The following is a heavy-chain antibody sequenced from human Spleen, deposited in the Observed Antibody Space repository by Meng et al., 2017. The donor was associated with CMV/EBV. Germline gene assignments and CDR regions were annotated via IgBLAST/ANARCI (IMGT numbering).Heavy chain of an antibody. CDR1: GFTFGDYA. CDR2: IRTIPYGGTT. V-gene: IGHV3-49*04. Sequence: GESLKISCSTSGFTFGDYAMSWVRQAPGKGLEWVGFIRTIPYGGTTEYAASVKGRFTISRDDSKSIAYPEMNSLTTEDTALYYCTKFPAAGPFDFWGQGALVTVSS. D-gene: IGHD6-25*01. CDR3: TKFPAAGPFDF. J-gene: IGHJ4*02.